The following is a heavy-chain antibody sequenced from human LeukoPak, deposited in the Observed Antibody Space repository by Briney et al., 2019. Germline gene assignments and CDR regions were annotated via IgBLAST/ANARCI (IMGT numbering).Heavy chain of an antibody. J-gene: IGHJ6*03. V-gene: IGHV1-8*03. CDR1: GYTFTSYD. CDR3: ARVIKWGYSSSFRGSNYYYYYYMDV. D-gene: IGHD6-6*01. Sequence: GASVKVSCKASGYTFTSYDINWVRQATGQGLEWMGWMNPNSGNTGYAQKFQGRVTITRNTSISTAYMELSSLRSEDTAVYYCARVIKWGYSSSFRGSNYYYYYYMDVWGKGTTVTVSS. CDR2: MNPNSGNT.